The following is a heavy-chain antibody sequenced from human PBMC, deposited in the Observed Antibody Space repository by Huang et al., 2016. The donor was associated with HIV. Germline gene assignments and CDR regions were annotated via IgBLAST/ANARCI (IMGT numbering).Heavy chain of an antibody. J-gene: IGHJ4*02. V-gene: IGHV3-30*03. CDR2: SSHDGKYI. D-gene: IGHD2-8*01. Sequence: QVHLVESGGGVVQPGRSLRLSCAASGFTFSHFGFHWVRQAPGKGLEWVALSSHDGKYIHYADAVKGRFTISRDNSRSTLSLQMDSLRPDDTAEYYCASGYCATASCPCNFWGQGTLVTVSS. CDR3: ASGYCATASCPCNF. CDR1: GFTFSHFG.